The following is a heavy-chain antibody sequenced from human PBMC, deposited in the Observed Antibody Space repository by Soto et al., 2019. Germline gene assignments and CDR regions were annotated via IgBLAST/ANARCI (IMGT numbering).Heavy chain of an antibody. V-gene: IGHV1-2*02. CDR3: ARGLMAAAGESDP. J-gene: IGHJ5*02. CDR1: GYTFTGYY. Sequence: ASVKVSCKASGYTFTGYYMHWVRQAPGQGLEWMGWINPNSGGTNYAQKFQGRVTMTRDTSISTAYMELSRLRSDDTAVYYCARGLMAAAGESDPWGQGTLVTVSS. CDR2: INPNSGGT. D-gene: IGHD6-13*01.